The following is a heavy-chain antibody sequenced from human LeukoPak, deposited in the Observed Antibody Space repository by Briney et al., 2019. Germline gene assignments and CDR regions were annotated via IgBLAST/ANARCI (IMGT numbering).Heavy chain of an antibody. CDR1: GGTFSSYA. Sequence: SVKVSCKASGGTFSSYAISWVRQAPGQGLEWMGRIIPIFGTANYAQKFQGRVTITTDESTSTAYMELSSLRSEDTAVYYCAVGSGSSGFLPFDYWGQGTLVTVSS. V-gene: IGHV1-69*05. CDR3: AVGSGSSGFLPFDY. CDR2: IIPIFGTA. D-gene: IGHD6-19*01. J-gene: IGHJ4*02.